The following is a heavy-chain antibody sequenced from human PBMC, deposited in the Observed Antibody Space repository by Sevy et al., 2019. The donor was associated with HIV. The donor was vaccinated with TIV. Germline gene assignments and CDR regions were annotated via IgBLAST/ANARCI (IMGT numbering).Heavy chain of an antibody. CDR1: GFTFSSYS. CDR2: ISSSSSYI. J-gene: IGHJ5*02. CDR3: ARKSARYCSSTSCLNWFDP. V-gene: IGHV3-21*01. Sequence: GESLKISCAASGFTFSSYSMNWVRQAPGKGLEWVSSISSSSSYIYYADSVKGRFTISRDNAKNSLYLQMNSLRAEDTAVYYCARKSARYCSSTSCLNWFDPWGQGTLVTVSS. D-gene: IGHD2-2*01.